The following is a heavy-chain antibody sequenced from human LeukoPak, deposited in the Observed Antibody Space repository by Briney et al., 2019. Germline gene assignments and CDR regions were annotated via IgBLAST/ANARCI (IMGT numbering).Heavy chain of an antibody. Sequence: SETLSLTCTVSGGSIIDSGYYWGWIRQPPGKGLEWIGSVYYSGNTYYNPSLKSRVTISVDTSKNQFSLRLRSVTAADTAMYYCARQGYADFSSRPFDYWGQGTLVTVSS. D-gene: IGHD4-17*01. CDR2: VYYSGNT. V-gene: IGHV4-39*01. CDR1: GGSIIDSGYY. J-gene: IGHJ4*02. CDR3: ARQGYADFSSRPFDY.